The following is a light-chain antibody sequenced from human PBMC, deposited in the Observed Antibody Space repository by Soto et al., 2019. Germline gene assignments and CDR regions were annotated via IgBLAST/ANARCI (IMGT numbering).Light chain of an antibody. CDR2: DAS. Sequence: DIQMTQSPSTLSASVGDRVTITCRASQIISSWLAWYQQKPGEAPKLLIYDASSLESGVPSRFSGSGSETEFTLTISSLQPDDFATYYCQQYNTYSPWTFGQGTKVDIK. J-gene: IGKJ1*01. CDR1: QIISSW. CDR3: QQYNTYSPWT. V-gene: IGKV1-5*01.